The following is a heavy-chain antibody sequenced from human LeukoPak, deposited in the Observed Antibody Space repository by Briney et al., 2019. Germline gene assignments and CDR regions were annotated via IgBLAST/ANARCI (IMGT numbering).Heavy chain of an antibody. J-gene: IGHJ3*01. Sequence: GGSLRLSCKTSGFIFSNYAMHWVRQAPGKGLDWVAMIWHDGATKFYADSVKGRFTISRDNSKDTLYLQMDSLRAEDTAVFYCARELLGEGPDAFDVWGQGTIVTVSP. D-gene: IGHD3-16*01. CDR2: IWHDGATK. CDR1: GFIFSNYA. V-gene: IGHV3-33*01. CDR3: ARELLGEGPDAFDV.